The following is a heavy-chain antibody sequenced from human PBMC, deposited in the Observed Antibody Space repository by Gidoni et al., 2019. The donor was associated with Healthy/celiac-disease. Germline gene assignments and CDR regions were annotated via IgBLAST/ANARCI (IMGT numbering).Heavy chain of an antibody. CDR2: ISSSSSYI. CDR1: GFTFSSYS. Sequence: EVQLVESGGGLVKPGGSLRLSCAASGFTFSSYSMNWVRQAPGKGLEWVSSISSSSSYIYYADSVKGRFTISRDNAKNSLYLQMNSLRAEDTAVYYCARTPYSSGWLRNFDYWGQGTLVTVSS. D-gene: IGHD6-19*01. J-gene: IGHJ4*02. V-gene: IGHV3-21*01. CDR3: ARTPYSSGWLRNFDY.